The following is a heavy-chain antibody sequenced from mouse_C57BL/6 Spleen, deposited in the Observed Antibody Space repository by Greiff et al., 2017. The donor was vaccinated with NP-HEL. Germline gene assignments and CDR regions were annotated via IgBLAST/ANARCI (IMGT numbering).Heavy chain of an antibody. Sequence: VKLVESGAELARPGASVKLSCKASGYTFTSYGISWVKQRTGQGLEWIGEIYPRSGNTYYNEKFKGKATLTADKSSSTAYMELRSLTSEDSAVYFCANTVVATRGFDYWGQGTTLTVSS. CDR2: IYPRSGNT. J-gene: IGHJ2*01. V-gene: IGHV1-81*01. CDR3: ANTVVATRGFDY. CDR1: GYTFTSYG. D-gene: IGHD1-1*01.